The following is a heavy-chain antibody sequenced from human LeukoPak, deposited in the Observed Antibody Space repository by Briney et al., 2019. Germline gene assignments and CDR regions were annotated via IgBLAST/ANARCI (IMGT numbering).Heavy chain of an antibody. CDR1: GDSISSYY. D-gene: IGHD2-8*01. J-gene: IGHJ4*02. V-gene: IGHV4-4*07. CDR3: AREGTYCTHGVCYEY. CDR2: IYTSGTT. Sequence: TSETLSLTCTVSGDSISSYYWSWIRQPAGKGLQWIGRIYTSGTTNYNPSLKSRLTMSIDTSKNQFSLRLSSVTAADTAVYYCAREGTYCTHGVCYEYWGQGTLVTVSS.